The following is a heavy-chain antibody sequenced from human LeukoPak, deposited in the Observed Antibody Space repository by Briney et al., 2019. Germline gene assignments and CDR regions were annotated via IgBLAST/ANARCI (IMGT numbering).Heavy chain of an antibody. CDR2: IYYSGNT. Sequence: SETLFLTCAVSGVSVRSYYWSWIRQSPGKGLEWIAYIYYSGNTKYNPSLKSRVTIFVDTSTNQFSLEMNSVTAADTAVYYCARAKGDYWGPGTLVTVSS. V-gene: IGHV4-59*02. J-gene: IGHJ4*02. CDR3: ARAKGDY. CDR1: GVSVRSYY.